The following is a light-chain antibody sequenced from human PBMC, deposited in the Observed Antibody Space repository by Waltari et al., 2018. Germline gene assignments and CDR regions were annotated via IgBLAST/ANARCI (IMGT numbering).Light chain of an antibody. V-gene: IGLV2-8*01. J-gene: IGLJ2*01. CDR2: DVT. CDR1: SSDIGGYTY. CDR3: SSYAGSSTLL. Sequence: QSALTQPPSASGSPGQSVTISCTGTSSDIGGYTYVSWYQQRPGKAPQLLIDDVTKWPSGLPVRFSGSKSGNTASLTVSGLQAEDEADYYCSSYAGSSTLLFGGGTQLTVL.